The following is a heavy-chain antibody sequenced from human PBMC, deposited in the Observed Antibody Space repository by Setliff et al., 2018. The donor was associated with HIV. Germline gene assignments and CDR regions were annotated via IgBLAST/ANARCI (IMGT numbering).Heavy chain of an antibody. CDR2: ISYDGSKK. D-gene: IGHD3-3*01. CDR1: GFTFSRYG. CDR3: ASSYPNYNYGNYDFWSGYYHDDAFDI. J-gene: IGHJ3*02. V-gene: IGHV3-30*04. Sequence: GGSLRLSCAASGFTFSRYGMHWVRQAPGKGLEWVAFISYDGSKKYDADFVKGRFTISRDNSKNTLYLQMNSLRTDDTAVYFCASSYPNYNYGNYDFWSGYYHDDAFDIWGQGTMVTVSS.